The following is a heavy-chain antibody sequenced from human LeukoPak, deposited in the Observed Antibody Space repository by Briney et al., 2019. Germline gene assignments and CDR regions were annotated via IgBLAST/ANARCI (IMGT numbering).Heavy chain of an antibody. CDR2: IRRDGSEQ. J-gene: IGHJ6*02. CDR3: ARDAGLVGANRDYYGMDV. Sequence: PGGSLRLSCVASGLTFSSHWMNWVRQAPGKGLEWVANIRRDGSEQYYVDSVKGRFTISRDDAKKSLYLQMNSLRAEDTAVYYCARDAGLVGANRDYYGMDVWGHGTTVIVSS. D-gene: IGHD1-26*01. CDR1: GLTFSSHW. V-gene: IGHV3-7*01.